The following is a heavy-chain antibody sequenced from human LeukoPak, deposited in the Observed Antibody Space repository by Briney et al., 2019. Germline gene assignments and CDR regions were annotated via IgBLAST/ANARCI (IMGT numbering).Heavy chain of an antibody. V-gene: IGHV4-59*08. J-gene: IGHJ4*02. CDR2: IYNGGST. Sequence: SETLSLTCIVSGASPSTYYWSWIRQPPGKGLEWIGYIYNGGSTNYNPSLKSRVTISVDTSKNQFSLKLTSLTAADTAMYYCAQSTGWPGFDYWGQGVLVTVSS. CDR1: GASPSTYY. D-gene: IGHD2-2*01. CDR3: AQSTGWPGFDY.